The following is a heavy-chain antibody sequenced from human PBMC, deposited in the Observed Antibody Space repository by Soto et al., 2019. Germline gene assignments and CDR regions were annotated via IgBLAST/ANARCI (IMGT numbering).Heavy chain of an antibody. D-gene: IGHD2-15*01. CDR1: GYSFTSYW. V-gene: IGHV5-51*01. CDR3: ARLPDSFYYYYGMDV. Sequence: SLKISCKGSGYSFTSYWIGWVRQMPGKGLEWMGIIYPGDSDTRYSPSFQGQVTISADKSISTAYLQWSSLKASDTAMYYCARLPDSFYYYYGMDVWGQGTTVTVSS. CDR2: IYPGDSDT. J-gene: IGHJ6*02.